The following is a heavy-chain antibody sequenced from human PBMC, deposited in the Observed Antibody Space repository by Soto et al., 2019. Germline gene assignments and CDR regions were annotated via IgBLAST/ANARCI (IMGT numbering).Heavy chain of an antibody. Sequence: RSLTCTVSGGSVRSGIYYWSWIRQPPGKGLEWIGYIYSGVSTKYNPSLKSRVTMSVDASMNQFSLKLTSVTAADTAVYYCASNYYDSSVYPAVFDSWGQGTLATVPS. D-gene: IGHD3-22*01. V-gene: IGHV4-61*01. J-gene: IGHJ4*02. CDR3: ASNYYDSSVYPAVFDS. CDR2: IYSGVST. CDR1: GGSVRSGIYY.